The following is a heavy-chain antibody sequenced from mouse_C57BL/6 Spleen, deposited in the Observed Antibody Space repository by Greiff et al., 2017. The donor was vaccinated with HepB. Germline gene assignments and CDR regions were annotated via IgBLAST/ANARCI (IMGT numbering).Heavy chain of an antibody. J-gene: IGHJ4*01. CDR1: GFSLTSYG. D-gene: IGHD1-1*01. Sequence: QVQLKESGPGLVQPSQSLSITCTVSGFSLTSYGVHWVRQSPGKGLEWLGVIWSGGSTDYNAAFISRLSISKDNSKSQVFFKMNSLQADDTAIYYWARKALYGSSCLYAMDYWGQGTSVTVSS. CDR3: ARKALYGSSCLYAMDY. V-gene: IGHV2-2*01. CDR2: IWSGGST.